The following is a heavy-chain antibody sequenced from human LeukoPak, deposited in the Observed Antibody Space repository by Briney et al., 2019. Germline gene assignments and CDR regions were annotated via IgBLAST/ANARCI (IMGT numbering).Heavy chain of an antibody. Sequence: TSETLSLTCTVSGGSISSGDYYWSWIRQPPGKGLEWIGYIYYSGSTYYNPSLKSRVTISADTSKNQFSLKLSSVTAADTAVYYCARVGGTMVRDTRPNAFDIWGQGTMVTVSS. CDR1: GGSISSGDYY. CDR2: IYYSGST. D-gene: IGHD3-10*01. V-gene: IGHV4-30-4*01. J-gene: IGHJ3*02. CDR3: ARVGGTMVRDTRPNAFDI.